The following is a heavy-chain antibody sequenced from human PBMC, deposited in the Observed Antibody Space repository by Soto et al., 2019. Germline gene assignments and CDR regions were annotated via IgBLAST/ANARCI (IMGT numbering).Heavy chain of an antibody. J-gene: IGHJ4*02. D-gene: IGHD1-1*01. Sequence: VGSLRLSCATSGFTFSSHGMSWVRQAPGKGLDWVSGITGSGRNTYYSDSVKGRFTISRDNSKNTLFLQMNSLRAEDTAVYYCAKNGLSNSPSAIDSWGQGTLVTVSS. CDR1: GFTFSSHG. CDR2: ITGSGRNT. V-gene: IGHV3-23*01. CDR3: AKNGLSNSPSAIDS.